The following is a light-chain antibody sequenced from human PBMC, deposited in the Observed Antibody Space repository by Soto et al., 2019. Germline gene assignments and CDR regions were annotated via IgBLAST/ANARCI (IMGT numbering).Light chain of an antibody. CDR3: SSYTSSRAYV. Sequence: SALTQPASLSGSPGQSITISCTGTSSDVGGYNYVSWYQQHPGKAPKLMIYEVSNRPSGVSNRFSGSKSGNTASLTISGLPAEDEADYYCSSYTSSRAYVFGTGIKVTVL. CDR1: SSDVGGYNY. J-gene: IGLJ1*01. V-gene: IGLV2-14*01. CDR2: EVS.